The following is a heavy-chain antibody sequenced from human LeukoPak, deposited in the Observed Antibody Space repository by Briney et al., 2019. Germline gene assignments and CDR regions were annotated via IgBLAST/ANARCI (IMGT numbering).Heavy chain of an antibody. CDR2: ISSRSSHT. CDR3: ARFSSGWYYFDY. D-gene: IGHD6-19*01. CDR1: GITFSDYY. J-gene: IGHJ4*02. Sequence: GGSLRLSCAASGITFSDYYMSWIRQAPGKGLECVSYISSRSSHTNYADSVKGRFTISRDNAKNSLYLQMNSLRAEDTAVYYCARFSSGWYYFDYWGQGTLVTVSS. V-gene: IGHV3-11*03.